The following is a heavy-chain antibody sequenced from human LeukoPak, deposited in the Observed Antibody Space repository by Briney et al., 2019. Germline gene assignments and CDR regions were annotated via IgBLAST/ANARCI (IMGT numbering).Heavy chain of an antibody. D-gene: IGHD3-22*01. J-gene: IGHJ3*02. Sequence: SETLSLTCTVSGGSFSSYYWSWIPQPPGKGLEWMGRIYSPGTNYNYNPSVKSRVTISIDTSKSQFSLKLTSVAAADTAVYYCARGIGTSYDSSRDAFDIWGQGTMVTVSS. CDR3: ARGIGTSYDSSRDAFDI. CDR2: IYSPGTN. CDR1: GGSFSSYY. V-gene: IGHV4-4*08.